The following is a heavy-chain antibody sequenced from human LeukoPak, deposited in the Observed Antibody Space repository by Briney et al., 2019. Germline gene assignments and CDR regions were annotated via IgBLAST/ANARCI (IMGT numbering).Heavy chain of an antibody. CDR2: IYYSGST. V-gene: IGHV4-59*08. CDR1: GGSISNYY. J-gene: IGHJ4*02. CDR3: ARHVLPSSGFDY. Sequence: SETLSLTCTVSGGSISNYYWSWIRQPPGKGLEWIGYIYYSGSTNYNPFLKSRVIISVDTSKNQFSLKLSSVTAADTAVYYCARHVLPSSGFDYWGQGTLVTVSS. D-gene: IGHD6-19*01.